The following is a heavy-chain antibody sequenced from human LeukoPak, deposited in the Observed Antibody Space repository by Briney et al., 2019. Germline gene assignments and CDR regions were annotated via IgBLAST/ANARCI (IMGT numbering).Heavy chain of an antibody. D-gene: IGHD3-3*01. CDR3: ARDRGVAPFDY. CDR1: GYTFTSYA. V-gene: IGHV1-18*01. CDR2: ISGYNGNT. Sequence: GASVKVSCKASGYTFTSYAVNWVRQAPGQGLEWMGWISGYNGNTNYAQKFQGRVIMTTDTSTTTAYMELRSLRSDDTAVYYCARDRGVAPFDYWGQGTLVTVSS. J-gene: IGHJ4*02.